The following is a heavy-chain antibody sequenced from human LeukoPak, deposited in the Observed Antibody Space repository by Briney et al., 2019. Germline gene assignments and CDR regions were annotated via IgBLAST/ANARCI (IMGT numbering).Heavy chain of an antibody. V-gene: IGHV4-4*02. D-gene: IGHD6-13*01. J-gene: IGHJ4*02. CDR2: VHLDGRT. CDR3: ARGTRDSSSWYDY. Sequence: SETLSLTCDVSGGSVTSTNWWTWVRQPPGKGLEWIGEVHLDGRTNYNPSLKSRVTISVDTSKNQFSLKLSSVTAADTAVYYCARGTRDSSSWYDYWGQGTLVTVSS. CDR1: GGSVTSTNW.